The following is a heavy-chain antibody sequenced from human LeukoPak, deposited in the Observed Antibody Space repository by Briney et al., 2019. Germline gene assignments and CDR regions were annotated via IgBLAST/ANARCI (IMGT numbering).Heavy chain of an antibody. CDR1: GYTLTSNY. V-gene: IGHV1-46*01. J-gene: IGHJ4*02. CDR2: IYPRDGST. Sequence: ASVKVSCKASGYTLTSNYIHWVRQAPGQGLEWMGMIYPRDGSTSYAQKFQGRVTVTRDTSTSTVHMELSGLRSEDTAVYYCARDQEGFDYWGQGTLVTVSS. CDR3: ARDQEGFDY.